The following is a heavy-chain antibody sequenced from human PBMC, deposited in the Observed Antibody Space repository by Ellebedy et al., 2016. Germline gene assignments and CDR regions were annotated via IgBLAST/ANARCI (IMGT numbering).Heavy chain of an antibody. J-gene: IGHJ4*02. Sequence: GGSLRLXXAASGFTFSSFSISWVRQAPGKGLEWVSTISAGSDIIRFADSVKGRFTVSRDNSKNTVYLQMNNVRAEDTAMYYCRHGHYADYWGQGTLVTVSS. CDR2: ISAGSDII. CDR1: GFTFSSFS. CDR3: RHGHYADY. D-gene: IGHD3/OR15-3a*01. V-gene: IGHV3-23*01.